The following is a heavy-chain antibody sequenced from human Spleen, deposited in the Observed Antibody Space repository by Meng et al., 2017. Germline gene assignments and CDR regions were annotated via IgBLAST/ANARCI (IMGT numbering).Heavy chain of an antibody. V-gene: IGHV4-31*03. CDR2: IHSSGST. J-gene: IGHJ5*02. D-gene: IGHD3-10*01. CDR1: GGSIRSGGYY. CDR3: ARVTRVWRGWFDP. Sequence: QVQLQEPGPGLVKPSQTLSLTGTVLGGSIRSGGYYWSWIRQHPGKGLEWIGYIHSSGSTYYNPSLRSRLTISVDTSKNQFSLKLSSVTAADTAVYYCARVTRVWRGWFDPWGQGNLVAVSS.